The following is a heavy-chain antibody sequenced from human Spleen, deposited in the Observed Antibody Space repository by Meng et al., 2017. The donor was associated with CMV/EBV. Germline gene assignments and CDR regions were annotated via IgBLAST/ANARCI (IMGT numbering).Heavy chain of an antibody. Sequence: GESLKISCGASGFTVSSNYMSWVRQAPGKGLEWVAVIHSGGSRYYADSVKGRFTISRDNSKNTLYLQMNSLRAEDTAVYYCAKDSGEYYYYGMDVWGQGTTVTVSS. J-gene: IGHJ6*02. V-gene: IGHV3-53*01. CDR2: IHSGGSR. CDR1: GFTVSSNY. CDR3: AKDSGEYYYYGMDV. D-gene: IGHD1-14*01.